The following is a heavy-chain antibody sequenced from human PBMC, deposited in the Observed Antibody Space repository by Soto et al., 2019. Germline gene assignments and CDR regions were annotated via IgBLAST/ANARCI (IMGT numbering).Heavy chain of an antibody. V-gene: IGHV2-5*02. CDR1: GFSLSTSGVG. Sequence: QITLKESGPTLVKPTQTLTLTCTFSGFSLSTSGVGVGWIRQPPGKALEWLAVIYWDEDKRYSPSLKSRLTITKDTSKNQVVLTMTNMDPVDTATYYCAHRRPSAAFDYWGQGTLVTVSS. CDR3: AHRRPSAAFDY. J-gene: IGHJ4*02. D-gene: IGHD2-15*01. CDR2: IYWDEDK.